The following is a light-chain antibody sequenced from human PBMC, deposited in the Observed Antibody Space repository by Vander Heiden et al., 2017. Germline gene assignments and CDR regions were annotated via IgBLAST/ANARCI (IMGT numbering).Light chain of an antibody. CDR2: QDS. CDR1: NLGDKY. J-gene: IGLJ2*01. CDR3: QAGDSSVV. V-gene: IGLV3-1*01. Sequence: SYELTQPPSVSVSPGQTARITCPGDNLGDKYAGCSRQKPCQAPGLVIYQDSNRPSGVPALLSGSNSGKTATLTISVTQAMDEADYYCQAGDSSVVFGGGTTLTVL.